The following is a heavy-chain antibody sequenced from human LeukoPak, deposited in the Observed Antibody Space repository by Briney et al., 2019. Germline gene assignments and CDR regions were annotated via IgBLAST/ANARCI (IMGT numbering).Heavy chain of an antibody. CDR2: IYYSGST. V-gene: IGHV4-59*01. J-gene: IGHJ3*02. D-gene: IGHD2-8*01. Sequence: PSETLSLTCTVSGGSMRSYYWVWIRQPPGKGLEWIGYIYYSGSTDYNPSLKSRVTISVDTSKNQFSLKMSSVTAAGTAVYYCARAPNGFGAFDIWGPGTMVTVSS. CDR1: GGSMRSYY. CDR3: ARAPNGFGAFDI.